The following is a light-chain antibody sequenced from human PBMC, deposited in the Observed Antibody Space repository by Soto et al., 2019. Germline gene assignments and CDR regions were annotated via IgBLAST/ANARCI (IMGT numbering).Light chain of an antibody. J-gene: IGLJ2*01. V-gene: IGLV2-14*03. CDR1: SRDVGGYNF. CDR2: DVI. Sequence: QSALTQPASVSGSPGQSITIACTGTSRDVGGYNFVCWYQQQPGKAPKLIIYDVINRPSGVSNRFSGSRSGNTASLTISGLQAEDEANYYCGSYTSSSTVTFGGGTKVTVL. CDR3: GSYTSSSTVT.